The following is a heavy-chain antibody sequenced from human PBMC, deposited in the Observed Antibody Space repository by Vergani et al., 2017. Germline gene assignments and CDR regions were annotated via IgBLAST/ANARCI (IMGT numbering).Heavy chain of an antibody. J-gene: IGHJ4*02. CDR1: GYTFTSYD. V-gene: IGHV1-8*01. Sequence: QVQLVQSGAEVKKPGASVKVSCKASGYTFTSYDINWVRQVTGQGLEWMGWMNPNSGNTGYAQKFQGRVTMTRNTSISTAYMELSSLRSEESAVYYCARDGGLDYDSSGFVFDYWGQGTLVTVSS. D-gene: IGHD3-22*01. CDR2: MNPNSGNT. CDR3: ARDGGLDYDSSGFVFDY.